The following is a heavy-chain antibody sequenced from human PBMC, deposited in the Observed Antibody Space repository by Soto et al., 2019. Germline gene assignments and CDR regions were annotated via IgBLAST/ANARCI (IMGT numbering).Heavy chain of an antibody. CDR1: GFTFRSYA. D-gene: IGHD2-2*01. CDR3: AREGYCDSSDCYWAFDV. J-gene: IGHJ3*01. V-gene: IGHV3-30*04. CDR2: ISYPGRDK. Sequence: QVQVVESGGGVVQPGRSLRLSCAASGFTFRSYAMHWVRQRPGKGLEWVAVISYPGRDKDYADSVKGRFTFSRDNSKNKVFLQMDSLRPEDTAVYYCAREGYCDSSDCYWAFDVWGRGTMVTVSS.